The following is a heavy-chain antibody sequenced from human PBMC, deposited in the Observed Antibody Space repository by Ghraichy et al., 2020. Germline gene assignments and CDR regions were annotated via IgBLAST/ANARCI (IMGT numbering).Heavy chain of an antibody. D-gene: IGHD6-13*01. Sequence: LSLTCAVSGLTLSSHWMHWVRQAPGKGLAWVSRINRDGRSTDYAHSVKGRFTISRDNAKDTLYLQMNSLRVEDMAVYYCATYSSSWTYFDYWGQGTLVTVSS. CDR2: INRDGRST. V-gene: IGHV3-74*01. CDR3: ATYSSSWTYFDY. J-gene: IGHJ4*02. CDR1: GLTLSSHW.